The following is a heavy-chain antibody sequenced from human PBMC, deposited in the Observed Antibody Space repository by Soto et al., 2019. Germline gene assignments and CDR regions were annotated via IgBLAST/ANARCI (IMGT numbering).Heavy chain of an antibody. CDR1: GFTFSSYD. J-gene: IGHJ4*02. V-gene: IGHV3-13*01. CDR3: GRGAQGFDY. Sequence: EVQLVESGGGLVQPGGSLRLSCAASGFTFSSYDIHRVRQTTGKGLEWVSGIGTAGDTYYAGSVKGRFTISRENAKNSVYLQMSSLRVGDTAVYYCGRGAQGFDYWGQGALVTVSS. CDR2: IGTAGDT.